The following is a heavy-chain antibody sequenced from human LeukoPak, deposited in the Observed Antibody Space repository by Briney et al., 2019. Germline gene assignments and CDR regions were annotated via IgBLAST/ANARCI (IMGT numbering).Heavy chain of an antibody. V-gene: IGHV3-7*01. D-gene: IGHD3-3*01. Sequence: QSGGSLRLSCAASGFTFSSYWMSWVRQAPGKGLEWVANIKQDGSEKYYVDSVKGRFTISRDNAKNSLYLQMNSLRAEDTAVYYCARAVSWSIFGAGYYFDYWGQGTLVTVSS. J-gene: IGHJ4*02. CDR2: IKQDGSEK. CDR1: GFTFSSYW. CDR3: ARAVSWSIFGAGYYFDY.